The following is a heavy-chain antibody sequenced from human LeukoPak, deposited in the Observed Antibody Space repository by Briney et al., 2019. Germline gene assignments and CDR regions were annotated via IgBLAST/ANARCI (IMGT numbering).Heavy chain of an antibody. D-gene: IGHD1-26*01. V-gene: IGHV3-23*01. J-gene: IGHJ4*02. CDR1: GFTFSSSA. Sequence: PGGSLRLSCAASGFTFSSSAMSWIRQVPGKGLEWVSGISASGGSTYYADSVRGRFTISRDNSKNTLYMQMNNLRAEDTAVYYCAKDRAGLVGTSSSFDYWGQGTLVTVSS. CDR3: AKDRAGLVGTSSSFDY. CDR2: ISASGGST.